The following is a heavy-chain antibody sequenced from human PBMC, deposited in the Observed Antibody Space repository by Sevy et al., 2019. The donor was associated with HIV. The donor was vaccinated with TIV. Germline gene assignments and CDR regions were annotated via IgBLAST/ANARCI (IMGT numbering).Heavy chain of an antibody. Sequence: SETLSLTCTVSGGSLNNYFWSWIRQPPGKGLEWVGYIYYTGTTNYSPSLNSRVSMSVDTSKRQFSLRLNSVTAADTAVYYCARHASVYGDSLVFDSWGQGALVTVSS. D-gene: IGHD4-17*01. CDR2: IYYTGTT. CDR3: ARHASVYGDSLVFDS. J-gene: IGHJ4*02. V-gene: IGHV4-59*08. CDR1: GGSLNNYF.